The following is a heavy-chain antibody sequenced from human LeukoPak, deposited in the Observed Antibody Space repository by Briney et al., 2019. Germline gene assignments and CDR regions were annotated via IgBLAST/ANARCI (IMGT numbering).Heavy chain of an antibody. J-gene: IGHJ4*02. Sequence: SETLSLTCAVYGGSFSGYYWSWIRQPPGKGLEWIGEINHSGSTNYNPSLKSRVTISVDTSKNQFSLKLSSVTAADTAVYYCARRRLGELSPPDYWGQGTLVTVSS. CDR3: ARRRLGELSPPDY. V-gene: IGHV4-34*01. D-gene: IGHD3-16*02. CDR1: GGSFSGYY. CDR2: INHSGST.